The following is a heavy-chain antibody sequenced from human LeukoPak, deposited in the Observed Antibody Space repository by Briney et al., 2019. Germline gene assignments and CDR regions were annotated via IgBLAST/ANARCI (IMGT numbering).Heavy chain of an antibody. V-gene: IGHV4-31*03. D-gene: IGHD2-21*02. J-gene: IGHJ3*02. CDR3: ARIPRGTANSVDAFDI. CDR1: AGSINSGGYY. Sequence: SQTLSLTCTVCAGSINSGGYYWSWIRQHPGKGLEWIGYIYYSGATYCNPSLKSRVNISIDTSKTQLSLRLASVTAADTAVYYCARIPRGTANSVDAFDIWGQGTMVTVSS. CDR2: IYYSGAT.